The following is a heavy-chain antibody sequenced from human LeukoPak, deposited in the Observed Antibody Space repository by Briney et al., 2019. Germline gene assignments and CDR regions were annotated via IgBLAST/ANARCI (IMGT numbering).Heavy chain of an antibody. J-gene: IGHJ4*02. Sequence: RGSLRLSCAASGFTFSSYEMNWVRQAPGKGLEWVSAISGSGGSTYYADSVKGRFTISRDNSKNTLYLQMNSLRAEDTAVYYCAHISSSWPDYWGQGTLVAVSS. D-gene: IGHD6-13*01. V-gene: IGHV3-23*01. CDR1: GFTFSSYE. CDR3: AHISSSWPDY. CDR2: ISGSGGST.